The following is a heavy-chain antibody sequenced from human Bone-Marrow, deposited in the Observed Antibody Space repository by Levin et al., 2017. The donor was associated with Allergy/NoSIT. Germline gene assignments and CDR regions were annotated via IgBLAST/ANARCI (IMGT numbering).Heavy chain of an antibody. V-gene: IGHV1-69*13. CDR1: GGTFSSYA. CDR3: ATRIAVAGSEYYYYGMDG. D-gene: IGHD6-19*01. J-gene: IGHJ6*02. Sequence: ASVKVSCKASGGTFSSYAISWVRQAPGQGLEWMGGIIPIFGTANYAQKFQGRVTITADESTSTAYMELSSLRSEDTAVYYCATRIAVAGSEYYYYGMDGWGQGTTVTVSS. CDR2: IIPIFGTA.